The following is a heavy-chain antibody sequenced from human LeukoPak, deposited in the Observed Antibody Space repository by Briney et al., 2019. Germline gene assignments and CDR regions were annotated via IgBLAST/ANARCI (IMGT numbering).Heavy chain of an antibody. V-gene: IGHV3-30*04. Sequence: GRSLRLSCAASGFTFKRYAMHWVRQAPGKGLEWVTIVSYDGNISYYADSVKGRFTISRDNSNDTLYLQMNSLRADDTAIYYCTRGRSVYGPGSYSAYWGQGTLVTVSS. J-gene: IGHJ4*02. CDR2: VSYDGNIS. D-gene: IGHD3-10*01. CDR3: TRGRSVYGPGSYSAY. CDR1: GFTFKRYA.